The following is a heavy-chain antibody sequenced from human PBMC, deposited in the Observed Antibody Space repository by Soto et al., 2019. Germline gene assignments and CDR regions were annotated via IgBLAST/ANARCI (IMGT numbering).Heavy chain of an antibody. CDR3: VSSLQY. J-gene: IGHJ4*02. Sequence: EMQLVESGGGLVQPGGSLRLSCAASGFTFSDYHMEWVRQAPGKGLEWIGRARNDPRARTTQHAASVRGRFTTSRDDSKNSLYLQMHSLKTEDTAVYYCVSSLQYWGQGTLVTVSS. CDR2: ARNDPRARTT. V-gene: IGHV3-72*01. CDR1: GFTFSDYH.